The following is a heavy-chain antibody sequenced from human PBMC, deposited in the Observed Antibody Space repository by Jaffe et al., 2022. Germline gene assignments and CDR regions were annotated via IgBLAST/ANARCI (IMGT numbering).Heavy chain of an antibody. CDR3: ARDKGSSSGWYIQRSWYFDL. D-gene: IGHD6-19*01. V-gene: IGHV3-64*01. CDR2: ISSNGGST. CDR1: GFTFSSYA. J-gene: IGHJ2*01. Sequence: EVQLVESGGGLVQPGGSLRLSCAASGFTFSSYAMHWVRQAPGKGLEYVSAISSNGGSTYYANSVKGRFTISRDNSKNTLYLQMGSLRAEDMAVYYCARDKGSSSGWYIQRSWYFDLWGRGTLVTVSS.